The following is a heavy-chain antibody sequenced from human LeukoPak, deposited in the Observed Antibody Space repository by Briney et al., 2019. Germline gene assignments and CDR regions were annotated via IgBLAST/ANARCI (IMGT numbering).Heavy chain of an antibody. Sequence: EASVKVSCKASGYTFTSYDINWVRQATGQGLEWMGWMNPNTGNTGSAQKFQGRVTMTRDTSISTAYMELSSLRSKDTAVYYCARAAVPNSALIAVRRFFDYWGRGTLVTVSS. J-gene: IGHJ4*02. D-gene: IGHD6-6*01. CDR2: MNPNTGNT. V-gene: IGHV1-8*01. CDR1: GYTFTSYD. CDR3: ARAAVPNSALIAVRRFFDY.